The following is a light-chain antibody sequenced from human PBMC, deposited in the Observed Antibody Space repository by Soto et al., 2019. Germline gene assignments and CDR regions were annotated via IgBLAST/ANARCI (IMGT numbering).Light chain of an antibody. V-gene: IGKV3D-15*01. CDR2: ASS. CDR3: QQYYHWGLS. Sequence: VMTQSPANLSVSPGEGVTLFCRASQNVATNIAWYQVKPAQAPRLLIYASSTRATGIPATFSGSGSGTQFSLTISSLQSEDSGVYYCQQYYHWGLSFGGGTKVEI. J-gene: IGKJ4*01. CDR1: QNVATN.